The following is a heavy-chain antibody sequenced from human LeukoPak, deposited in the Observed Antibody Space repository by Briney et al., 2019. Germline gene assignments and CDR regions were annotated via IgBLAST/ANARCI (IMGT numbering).Heavy chain of an antibody. D-gene: IGHD3-22*01. CDR2: ISSSSSYI. J-gene: IGHJ4*02. V-gene: IGHV3-21*01. CDR1: GFTFSSYS. CDR3: ARGGPYYDSSGQIYFDY. Sequence: GGSLRLSCAASGFTFSSYSMNWVRQAPGKGLEWVSSISSSSSYIYYADSVKGRFTISRDSAKNSLYLQMNSLRAEDTAVYYCARGGPYYDSSGQIYFDYWGQGTLVTVSS.